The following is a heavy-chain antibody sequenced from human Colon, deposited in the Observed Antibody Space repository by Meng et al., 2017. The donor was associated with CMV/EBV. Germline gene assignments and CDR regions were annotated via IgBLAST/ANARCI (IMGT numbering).Heavy chain of an antibody. CDR2: INIFNGNT. CDR1: CYTFTNKG. D-gene: IGHD3-9*01. Sequence: ASVQVSCKASCYTFTNKGLGWVRQAPGQGLEWMGWINIFNGNTKYEGRLQDRVTMTRDTSTNTDYMELRSLTLDDTAVYFCARDQYYDILTGNYDYWGQGTLVTVSS. J-gene: IGHJ4*02. V-gene: IGHV1-18*01. CDR3: ARDQYYDILTGNYDY.